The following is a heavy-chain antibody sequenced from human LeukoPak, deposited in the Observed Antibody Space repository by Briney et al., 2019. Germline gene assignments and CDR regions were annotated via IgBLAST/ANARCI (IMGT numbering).Heavy chain of an antibody. Sequence: PGGSLRLSCAASGFTFSNAWMSWVRQAPGRGLEWVGRIKSKTDGGTTDYAAPVKGRFTISRDDSKNTLYLQMNSLKTEDTAVYYCTSLPMVRGVIPPNLSYWGQGTLVTVSS. CDR2: IKSKTDGGTT. V-gene: IGHV3-15*01. CDR3: TSLPMVRGVIPPNLSY. CDR1: GFTFSNAW. J-gene: IGHJ4*02. D-gene: IGHD3-10*01.